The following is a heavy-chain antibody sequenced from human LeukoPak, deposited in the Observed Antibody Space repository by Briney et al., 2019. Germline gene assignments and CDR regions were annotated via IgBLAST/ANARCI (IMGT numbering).Heavy chain of an antibody. D-gene: IGHD5-12*01. V-gene: IGHV3-21*01. CDR3: ARDRGWLRLNDY. Sequence: PGGSLRLSCAASGFTFSSYSMNWVRQAPGKGLEWVSSISSSSYIYYADSVKGRFTISRDNAKNSLYLQMNSLRAEDTAVYYCARDRGWLRLNDYWGQGTLVTVSS. CDR2: ISSSSYI. CDR1: GFTFSSYS. J-gene: IGHJ4*02.